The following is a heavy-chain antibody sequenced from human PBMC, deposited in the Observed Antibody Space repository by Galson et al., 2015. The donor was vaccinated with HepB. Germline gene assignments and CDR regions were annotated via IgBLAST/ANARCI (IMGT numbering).Heavy chain of an antibody. Sequence: SLRLSCAASGFTFSNFGMHWVRQPPGKGLEWVAFIRYDGSNTYYVDSVKGRFTISRDNSKNTLYLQMNSLRPEDTAFYYCTKDWGYNGYGGAYFDYWGQGTLVTVSS. CDR2: IRYDGSNT. CDR1: GFTFSNFG. V-gene: IGHV3-30*02. D-gene: IGHD5-12*01. CDR3: TKDWGYNGYGGAYFDY. J-gene: IGHJ4*02.